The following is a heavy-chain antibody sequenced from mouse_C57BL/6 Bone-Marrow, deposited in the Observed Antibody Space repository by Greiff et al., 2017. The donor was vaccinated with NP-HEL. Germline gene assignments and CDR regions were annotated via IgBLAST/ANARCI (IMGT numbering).Heavy chain of an antibody. CDR3: DGGYYFDY. Sequence: VQLQQSGPVLVKPGASVKMSCKASGYTFTDYYMNWVKQSHGKSLEWIGVINPYNGGTSYNQKFKGKATLTVDKSSRTAYMELNSLSSEDSAVYYCDGGYYFDYWGQGTTLTVSS. CDR2: INPYNGGT. J-gene: IGHJ2*01. V-gene: IGHV1-19*01. CDR1: GYTFTDYY.